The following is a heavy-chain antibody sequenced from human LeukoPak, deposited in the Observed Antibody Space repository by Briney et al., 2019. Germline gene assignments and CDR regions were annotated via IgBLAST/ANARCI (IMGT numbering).Heavy chain of an antibody. CDR1: GGTFSSYA. CDR2: IIPILGIA. J-gene: IGHJ4*02. D-gene: IGHD2-15*01. Sequence: GASVKVSCKASGGTFSSYAFSWVRQAPGQGLDWMGRIIPILGIANYAQKFQGRVTITADKSTSTAYMELSSLRSEDTAVYYCARGGTPNCSGGSCYDYWGQGTLVTVSS. CDR3: ARGGTPNCSGGSCYDY. V-gene: IGHV1-69*04.